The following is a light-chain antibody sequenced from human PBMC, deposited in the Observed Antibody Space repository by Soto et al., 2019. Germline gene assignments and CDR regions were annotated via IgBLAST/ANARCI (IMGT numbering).Light chain of an antibody. Sequence: QSALTQPASVSGSPGQSITISCTGTSSDVGGYNYVSWYQQHPGKAPKLMIYEVSNRPSGVSNRFSGSKSGNTASLTISGLQAEDEADYYCSSYASSSTPHVFGTGTKLTVL. V-gene: IGLV2-14*01. CDR3: SSYASSSTPHV. CDR2: EVS. J-gene: IGLJ1*01. CDR1: SSDVGGYNY.